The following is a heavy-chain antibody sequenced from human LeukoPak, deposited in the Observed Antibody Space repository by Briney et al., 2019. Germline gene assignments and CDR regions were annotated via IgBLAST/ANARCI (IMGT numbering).Heavy chain of an antibody. V-gene: IGHV4-61*02. D-gene: IGHD2-15*01. CDR3: ARDPATWWFDP. CDR2: IYTSGST. J-gene: IGHJ5*02. Sequence: MSSETLSLTCTVSSGSISSGNYYWSWIRQPAGKGLQWIGRIYTSGSTNYNPSLKSRVTMPIDTSKNQFSLKLSSVTAADTAIYYCARDPATWWFDPWGQGTLVTVSS. CDR1: SGSISSGNYY.